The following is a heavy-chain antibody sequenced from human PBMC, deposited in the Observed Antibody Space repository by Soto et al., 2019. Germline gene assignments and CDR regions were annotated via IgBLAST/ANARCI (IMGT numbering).Heavy chain of an antibody. CDR3: VRDVAAVGTDWFDP. V-gene: IGHV4-38-2*02. CDR1: GDSITSIYH. Sequence: SETLSLTCTVSGDSITSIYHWAWIRQPPGRGLEWVASIYHSGTTYYNPSLKSRVTISVDTSKNQFSLNLRSVTAADSAVYYCVRDVAAVGTDWFDPWGQGTLVTVSS. J-gene: IGHJ5*02. D-gene: IGHD6-13*01. CDR2: IYHSGTT.